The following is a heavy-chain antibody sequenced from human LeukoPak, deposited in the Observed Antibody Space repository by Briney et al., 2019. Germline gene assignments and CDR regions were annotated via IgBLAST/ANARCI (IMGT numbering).Heavy chain of an antibody. CDR1: GCTFTVYD. Sequence: ASVKVSCKTSGCTFTVYDVNWVRQAPGQGLEWMGYIHPRSGYSESAQRFQGRLSMTRDVSTDTAYMELSTLTSDDTAVYYCARVTSGMRYNWFDPWGQGTLIIVSS. V-gene: IGHV1-8*01. D-gene: IGHD2-2*01. CDR3: ARVTSGMRYNWFDP. CDR2: IHPRSGYS. J-gene: IGHJ5*02.